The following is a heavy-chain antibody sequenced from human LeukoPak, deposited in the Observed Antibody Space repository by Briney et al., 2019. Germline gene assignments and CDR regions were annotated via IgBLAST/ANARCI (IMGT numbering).Heavy chain of an antibody. J-gene: IGHJ4*02. CDR2: IYYSGST. V-gene: IGHV4-39*01. Sequence: SETLSLTCTVSGGSISSSSCYWGWIRQPPGKGLEWIGSIYYSGSTYYNPSLKSRVTISVDTSKNQFSLKLSSVTAADTAVYYCARPSEEVEMDPYYFDYWGQGTLVTVSS. D-gene: IGHD5-24*01. CDR3: ARPSEEVEMDPYYFDY. CDR1: GGSISSSSCY.